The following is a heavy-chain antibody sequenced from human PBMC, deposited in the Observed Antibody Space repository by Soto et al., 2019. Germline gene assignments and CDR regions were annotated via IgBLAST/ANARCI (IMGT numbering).Heavy chain of an antibody. CDR2: ILPIFDTA. Sequence: QVHLVQSGAEVKKPGSSVKVSCKASGGTFSSYAINWLRQAPGQGLEWMGGILPIFDTANYAQKFQGSVTITADDSTSTAYMELSSLRSEDTAVYYCARDYGDYARYFQHWGQGTLVTVSS. CDR1: GGTFSSYA. J-gene: IGHJ1*01. CDR3: ARDYGDYARYFQH. V-gene: IGHV1-69*12. D-gene: IGHD4-17*01.